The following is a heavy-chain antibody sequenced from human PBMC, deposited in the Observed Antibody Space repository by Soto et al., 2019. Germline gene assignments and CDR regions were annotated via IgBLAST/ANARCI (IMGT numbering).Heavy chain of an antibody. CDR2: ISSRGDT. CDR3: AREETAWPLAYGLDV. J-gene: IGHJ6*02. CDR1: GFSFSTYS. D-gene: IGHD2-21*02. Sequence: GGSLRLSCAASGFSFSTYSMNWVRQAPGKGLEWVSSISSRGDTYYADSVKGRFTISRDNAKNSVSLQMDSLRAEDAAVYYCAREETAWPLAYGLDVWGQGTMVTVSS. V-gene: IGHV3-21*01.